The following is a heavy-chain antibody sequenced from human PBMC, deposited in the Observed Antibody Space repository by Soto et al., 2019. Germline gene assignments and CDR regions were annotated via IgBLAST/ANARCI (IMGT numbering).Heavy chain of an antibody. CDR2: ISSSSSMI. J-gene: IGHJ5*02. V-gene: IGHV3-48*02. CDR1: GFTFSHYS. Sequence: QLVESGGGLVQPGGSLRLSCAASGFTFSHYSMNWVRQAPGKGLEWVSYISSSSSMISYADSVKGRFTISRDNAKNSLYLQMHSLRDADTAQYFCAKGYFSGGTCNWFDPWGQGTLVTVSS. D-gene: IGHD2-15*01. CDR3: AKGYFSGGTCNWFDP.